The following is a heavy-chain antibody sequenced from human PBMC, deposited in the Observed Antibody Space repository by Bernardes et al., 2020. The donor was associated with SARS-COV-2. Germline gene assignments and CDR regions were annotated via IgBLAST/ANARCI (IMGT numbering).Heavy chain of an antibody. V-gene: IGHV3-9*01. CDR1: GFTFDDYA. Sequence: GGSLRLSCAASGFTFDDYAMHWVRQAPGKGLEWVSGISWNSGGVGYADSVRGRFTVSRDNAKNPLYMQMNSLRAEDTAFYYCAKDIRRLKLGMGFDYWGHGTLVTVSS. J-gene: IGHJ4*01. CDR3: AKDIRRLKLGMGFDY. CDR2: ISWNSGGV. D-gene: IGHD7-27*01.